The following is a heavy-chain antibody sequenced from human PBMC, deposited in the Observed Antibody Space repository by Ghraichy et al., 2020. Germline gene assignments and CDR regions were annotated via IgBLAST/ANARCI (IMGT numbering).Heavy chain of an antibody. CDR2: IIPILGIA. J-gene: IGHJ6*02. Sequence: SVKVSCKASGCTFSSYAISWVRQAPGQGLEWMGRIIPILGIANYAQKFQGRVTITADKSTSTAYMELSSLRSEDTAVYYCARVKGDSYGLFYYGMDVWGQGTTVTVSS. CDR1: GCTFSSYA. D-gene: IGHD5-18*01. CDR3: ARVKGDSYGLFYYGMDV. V-gene: IGHV1-69*04.